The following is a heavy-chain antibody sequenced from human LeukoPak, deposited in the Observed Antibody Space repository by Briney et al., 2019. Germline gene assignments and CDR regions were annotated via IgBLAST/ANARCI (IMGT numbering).Heavy chain of an antibody. Sequence: GGSLRLSCATSGFTFSNFGINWVRQAPGKGLQWVAFISYDGKDKYYSDSVKGRITISRDNSQSTLYVQMDSLRTEDTAVYYCAKARGSGFQRGDAFDMWGQGTRVTVSS. CDR2: ISYDGKDK. CDR3: AKARGSGFQRGDAFDM. CDR1: GFTFSNFG. V-gene: IGHV3-30*02. D-gene: IGHD6-19*01. J-gene: IGHJ3*02.